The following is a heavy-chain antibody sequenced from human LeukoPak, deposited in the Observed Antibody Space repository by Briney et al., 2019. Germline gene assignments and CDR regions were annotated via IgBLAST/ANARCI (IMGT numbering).Heavy chain of an antibody. Sequence: SETLSLTCTVSGGSISSYYWSWIRQPPGKGLEWIGYIYYSGSTNCNPSLKSRVTISVDTSKNQFSLKLSSVTAADTAVYYCARIMTTVTTVDYWGQGTLVTVSS. CDR3: ARIMTTVTTVDY. CDR1: GGSISSYY. V-gene: IGHV4-59*01. CDR2: IYYSGST. D-gene: IGHD4-17*01. J-gene: IGHJ4*02.